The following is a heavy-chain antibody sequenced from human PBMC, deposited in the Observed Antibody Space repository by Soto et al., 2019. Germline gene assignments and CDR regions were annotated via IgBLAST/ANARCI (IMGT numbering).Heavy chain of an antibody. D-gene: IGHD3-3*01. CDR3: AKDPSTILRFLEWLSEFDP. CDR1: GFTFSSYA. CDR2: ISGSGGST. V-gene: IGHV3-23*01. Sequence: GGSLRLSCAASGFTFSSYAMSWVRQAPGKGLEWVSAISGSGGSTYYADSVKGRFTISRDNSKNTLYLQMNSLRAEDTAVYYCAKDPSTILRFLEWLSEFDPWGQGTLVTVSS. J-gene: IGHJ5*02.